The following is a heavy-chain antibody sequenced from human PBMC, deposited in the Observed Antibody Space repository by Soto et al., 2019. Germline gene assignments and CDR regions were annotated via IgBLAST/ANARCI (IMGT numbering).Heavy chain of an antibody. J-gene: IGHJ6*02. CDR1: GGSISSGDYY. D-gene: IGHD6-19*01. Sequence: PSETLSLTCTVSGGSISSGDYYWSWIRQPPGKGLEWIGYIYYRGSTYYNPSLKRRVTISVDTSKNQFSLKLSSVTAADTAVYYCARDRTASAVAGNPNYYSYAMDVWGQGTTVTVSS. CDR2: IYYRGST. CDR3: ARDRTASAVAGNPNYYSYAMDV. V-gene: IGHV4-30-4*01.